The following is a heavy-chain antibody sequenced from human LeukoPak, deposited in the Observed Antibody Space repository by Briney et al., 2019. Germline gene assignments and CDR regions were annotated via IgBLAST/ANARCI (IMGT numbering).Heavy chain of an antibody. CDR1: GFTFSSYW. CDR3: AKVDIVVVPAAIAVRTFDY. J-gene: IGHJ4*02. CDR2: INSDGSST. D-gene: IGHD2-2*03. Sequence: GGSLRLSCAASGFTFSSYWMHWVRQAPGKGLVWVSRINSDGSSTSYADSVKGRFTISRDNSKNTLYLQMNSLRAEDTAVYYCAKVDIVVVPAAIAVRTFDYWGQGTLVTVSS. V-gene: IGHV3-74*01.